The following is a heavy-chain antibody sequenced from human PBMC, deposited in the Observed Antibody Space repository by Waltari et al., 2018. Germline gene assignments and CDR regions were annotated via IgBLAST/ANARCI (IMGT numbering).Heavy chain of an antibody. CDR3: ARIYGSGTFIYMDV. Sequence: QVQLQESGPGLVKPSETLSLTCTVYGGSIISSYWSWIRQPAGKGLEWIGRIYPGATPYYNPSLQTRIMMSVDTSQNQFSLKLSSVTAADTAVYYCARIYGSGTFIYMDVWGKGTTVTVSS. J-gene: IGHJ6*03. CDR1: GGSIISSY. V-gene: IGHV4-4*07. D-gene: IGHD3-10*01. CDR2: IYPGATP.